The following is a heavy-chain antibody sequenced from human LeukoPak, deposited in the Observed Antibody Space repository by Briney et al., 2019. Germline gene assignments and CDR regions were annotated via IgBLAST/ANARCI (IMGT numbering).Heavy chain of an antibody. V-gene: IGHV3-23*01. CDR1: GFTFSSYG. D-gene: IGHD1-26*01. J-gene: IGHJ6*03. CDR3: ARDQWDPGYYYMDV. CDR2: ISGGGGSS. Sequence: PGGTLRLSCAASGFTFSSYGMSWVRQAPGKGLEWVSAISGGGGSSYYADSVKGRFTISRDNTKNTLYLQMNSLRAEDTAVYYCARDQWDPGYYYMDVWGKGTTVTVSS.